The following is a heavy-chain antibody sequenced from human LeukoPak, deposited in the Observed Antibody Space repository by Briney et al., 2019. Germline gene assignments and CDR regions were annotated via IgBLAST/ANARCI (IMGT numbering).Heavy chain of an antibody. J-gene: IGHJ4*02. Sequence: PGGSLRLACTAALYIFSSYWMHWIREAPGKVLLWVSHIKSDGSGINYAYTVKGRFTISRGNANNTLDLQMNSLRAEDTAVYYCTSGSYYNDYWGQGTLVTVSS. V-gene: IGHV3-74*01. CDR3: TSGSYYNDY. CDR1: LYIFSSYW. D-gene: IGHD3-10*01. CDR2: IKSDGSGI.